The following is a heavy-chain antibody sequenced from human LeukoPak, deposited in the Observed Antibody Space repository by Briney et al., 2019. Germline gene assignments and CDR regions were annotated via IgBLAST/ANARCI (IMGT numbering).Heavy chain of an antibody. CDR3: AKDLTYGSSGQSDY. Sequence: QPGGSLRLSCAASGFTFSSYAMSWVRQAPGKGLEWVSAISGSGGSTYYADSVKGRFTISRDNSKNTLYLQMNSLRAEDTAVYYCAKDLTYGSSGQSDYWGQGTLVTVSS. J-gene: IGHJ4*02. CDR2: ISGSGGST. V-gene: IGHV3-23*01. D-gene: IGHD6-19*01. CDR1: GFTFSSYA.